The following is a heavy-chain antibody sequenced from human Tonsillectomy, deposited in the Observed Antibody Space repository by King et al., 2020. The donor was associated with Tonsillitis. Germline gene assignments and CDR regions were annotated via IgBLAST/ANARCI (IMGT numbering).Heavy chain of an antibody. CDR3: ARGGGSGLYYFDY. CDR2: IWYDGSNK. CDR1: GFTFSSYG. V-gene: IGHV3-33*08. Sequence: VQLVESGGGVVQTGRSLRLSCAASGFTFSSYGMHWVRQAPGKGLEWVAVIWYDGSNKFYADSVKGRFTISRDNSKNTLYLQMNSLRAEDTAVYYCARGGGSGLYYFDYWGQGTLVTVSS. J-gene: IGHJ4*02. D-gene: IGHD6-19*01.